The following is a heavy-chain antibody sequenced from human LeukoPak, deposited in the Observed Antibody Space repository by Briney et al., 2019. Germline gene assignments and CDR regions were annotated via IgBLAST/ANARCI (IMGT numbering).Heavy chain of an antibody. CDR3: ARPDCSGGSCYWY. CDR1: GGSISSSSYY. D-gene: IGHD2-15*01. J-gene: IGHJ4*02. Sequence: SETLSLTCTVSGGSISSSSYYWGWIRQPPGKGLEWIGSIYYSGSTYYNPSLKSRVTISIDTSKTQFSLKLNSVTAADTAVYYCARPDCSGGSCYWYWGQGTLVTVSS. V-gene: IGHV4-39*01. CDR2: IYYSGST.